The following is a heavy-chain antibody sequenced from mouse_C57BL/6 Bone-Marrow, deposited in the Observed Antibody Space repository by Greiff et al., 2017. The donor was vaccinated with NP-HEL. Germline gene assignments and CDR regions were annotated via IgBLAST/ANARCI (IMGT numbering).Heavy chain of an antibody. Sequence: VQLQQPGAELVKPGASVKLSCKASGYTFTSYWMQWVKQRPGQGLEWIGEIDPSDSYTNYNQKFKGKATLTVDTSSSTAYMQLSSLTSEDSAVYYCAKEGTTVVFDYWGQGTTLTVSS. J-gene: IGHJ2*01. CDR1: GYTFTSYW. CDR3: AKEGTTVVFDY. CDR2: IDPSDSYT. V-gene: IGHV1-50*01. D-gene: IGHD1-1*01.